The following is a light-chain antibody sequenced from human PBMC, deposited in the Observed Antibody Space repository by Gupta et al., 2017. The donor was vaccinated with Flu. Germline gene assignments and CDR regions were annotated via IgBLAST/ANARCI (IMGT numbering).Light chain of an antibody. J-gene: IGKJ1*01. Sequence: IVLTQSPGTLSLSPGERATLSCRASQSVSSSYLAWYQQKRGQAPRLIIYGASSKATGIPDRFSGSGSGTDFTLTISRLEPEDFALYYCQHYGSSPLTFGRGTKVEIK. CDR1: QSVSSSY. CDR2: GAS. V-gene: IGKV3-20*01. CDR3: QHYGSSPLT.